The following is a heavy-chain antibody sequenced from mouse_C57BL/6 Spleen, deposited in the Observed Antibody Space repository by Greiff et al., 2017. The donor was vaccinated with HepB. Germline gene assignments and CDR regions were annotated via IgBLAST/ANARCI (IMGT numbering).Heavy chain of an antibody. J-gene: IGHJ3*01. V-gene: IGHV1-19*01. CDR2: INPYNGGT. D-gene: IGHD3-2*02. CDR1: GYTFTDYY. CDR3: ARDFRGLAY. Sequence: EVQLQQSGPVLVKPGASVKMSCKASGYTFTDYYMNWVKQSHGKSLEWIGVINPYNGGTSYNQKFKGKATLTVDKSSSTAYMELNSLTSEDSAVYYCARDFRGLAYWGQGTLVTVSA.